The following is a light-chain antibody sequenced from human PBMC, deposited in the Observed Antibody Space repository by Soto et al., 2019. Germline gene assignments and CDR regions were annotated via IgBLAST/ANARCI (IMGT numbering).Light chain of an antibody. CDR2: VNSDGSH. V-gene: IGLV4-69*01. CDR3: QTWGTGIQVV. J-gene: IGLJ2*01. Sequence: QSVLTQSPSASASLGASVKLTCTLSSGHSSYAIAWHQQQPGKGPRYLMKVNSDGSHSKGDGIPDRFSGSSSGAERYLTISSLQSEDEADYYCQTWGTGIQVVFGGGTKLTVL. CDR1: SGHSSYA.